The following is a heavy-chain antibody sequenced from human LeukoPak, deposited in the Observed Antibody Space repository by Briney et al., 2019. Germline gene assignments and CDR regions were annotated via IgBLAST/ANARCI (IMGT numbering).Heavy chain of an antibody. CDR1: GGSISSGSYY. Sequence: SETLSLTCTVSGGSISSGSYYWSWIRQPAGKGLEWIGRIYTSGSTNYNPSLKSRVTISVDTSKNQFSLKLSSVTAADTAVYYCARDNWGFTDYWGQGTLVTVSS. CDR3: ARDNWGFTDY. V-gene: IGHV4-61*02. D-gene: IGHD7-27*01. CDR2: IYTSGST. J-gene: IGHJ4*02.